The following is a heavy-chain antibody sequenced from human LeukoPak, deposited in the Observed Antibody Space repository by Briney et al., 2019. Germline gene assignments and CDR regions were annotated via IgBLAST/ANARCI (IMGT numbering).Heavy chain of an antibody. J-gene: IGHJ4*02. Sequence: GGSLRLSCAATGFTFSSNGMHWVRQPPGKGLEWVALISYDGRNKYYVDSAKGRFTISRDNSKNTVYLQMNSLRAEDTAAYYCAKDHRRGNYIWTFDYWGQGTLVTVSS. V-gene: IGHV3-30*18. CDR2: ISYDGRNK. CDR3: AKDHRRGNYIWTFDY. CDR1: GFTFSSNG. D-gene: IGHD1-20*01.